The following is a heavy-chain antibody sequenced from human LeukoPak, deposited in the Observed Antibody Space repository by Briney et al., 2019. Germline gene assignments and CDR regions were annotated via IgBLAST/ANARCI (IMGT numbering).Heavy chain of an antibody. CDR2: ISGSGGST. J-gene: IGHJ4*02. D-gene: IGHD6-13*01. Sequence: RSLRLSCAASGFTFSSYAMHWVRQAPGKGLEWVSAISGSGGSTYYADSVKGRFTISRDNSKNTLYLQMNSLRAEDTAVYYCAKKWVAAAGTRSVYFDYWGQGTLVTVSS. CDR1: GFTFSSYA. CDR3: AKKWVAAAGTRSVYFDY. V-gene: IGHV3-23*01.